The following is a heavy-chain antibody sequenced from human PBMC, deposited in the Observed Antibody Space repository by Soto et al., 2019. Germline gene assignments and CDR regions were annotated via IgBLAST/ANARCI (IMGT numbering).Heavy chain of an antibody. D-gene: IGHD2-21*02. V-gene: IGHV1-18*01. Sequence: ASVKVSCKASGYTFTSYGISWVRQAPGQGLEWMGWISAYNGNTNYAQKLQGRVTMTTDTSTSTAYMELRSLRSDDTAVYYCARGTLYCGGDCYLVDYWGQGTLVTVSS. J-gene: IGHJ4*02. CDR2: ISAYNGNT. CDR3: ARGTLYCGGDCYLVDY. CDR1: GYTFTSYG.